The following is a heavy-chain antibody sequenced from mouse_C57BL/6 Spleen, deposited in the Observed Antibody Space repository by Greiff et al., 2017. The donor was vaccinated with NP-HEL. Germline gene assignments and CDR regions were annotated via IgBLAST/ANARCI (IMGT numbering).Heavy chain of an antibody. D-gene: IGHD2-3*01. V-gene: IGHV1-53*01. J-gene: IGHJ4*01. CDR1: GYTFTSYW. CDR3: SRCDDGCFHVNAMDY. Sequence: QVQLQQPGTELVKPGASVKLSCKASGYTFTSYWMHWVKQRPGQGLEWIGNINPSNGGTNYNEKFKSKATLTVDKSSSTAYMQLSSLTTEDSAVYYCSRCDDGCFHVNAMDYWGQGTSVTVSS. CDR2: INPSNGGT.